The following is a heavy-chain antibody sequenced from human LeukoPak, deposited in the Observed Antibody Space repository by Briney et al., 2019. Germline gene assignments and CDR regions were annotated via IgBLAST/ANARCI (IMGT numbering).Heavy chain of an antibody. V-gene: IGHV3-9*01. CDR1: GFSFDEYA. J-gene: IGHJ4*02. CDR3: ARDLMGIAYRGAFYY. D-gene: IGHD6-13*01. CDR2: ISYSSGTI. Sequence: PGGSLRLSCVASGFSFDEYAMHWVRQAPGKGLGWVAGISYSSGTIGYVDSVKGRFTISRDNAKNSLYLQMNSLRAEDTAVYYCARDLMGIAYRGAFYYWGQGTLVTVSS.